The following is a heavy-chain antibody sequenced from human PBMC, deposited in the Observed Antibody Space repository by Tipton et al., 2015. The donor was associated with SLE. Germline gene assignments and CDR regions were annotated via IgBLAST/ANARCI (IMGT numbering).Heavy chain of an antibody. D-gene: IGHD2-8*02. CDR3: ARSSVSGALDNGLDV. CDR1: GGSISNPNW. Sequence: TLSLTCGVSGGSISNPNWGNWVRQSPGEGLEWIGDVFHSGGAIFNPSLKSRFTMSVDKSKSQFSLNLKSVTAADTAVYFCARSSVSGALDNGLDVWGRGTTVTVSS. J-gene: IGHJ6*02. V-gene: IGHV4-4*01. CDR2: VFHSGGA.